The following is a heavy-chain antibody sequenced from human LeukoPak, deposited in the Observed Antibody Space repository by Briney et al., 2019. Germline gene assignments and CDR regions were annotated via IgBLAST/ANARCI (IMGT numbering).Heavy chain of an antibody. CDR2: ISSSSSYI. CDR3: ARGRVLRFLEWSNTGVAFDI. D-gene: IGHD3-3*01. Sequence: GGSLRLSCAASGFTFSSYSMNWVRQAPGKGLEWVSSISSSSSYIYYADSVKGRFTISRDNAKNSLYLQMNSLRAEDTAVYYCARGRVLRFLEWSNTGVAFDIWGQGTTVTVSS. J-gene: IGHJ3*02. CDR1: GFTFSSYS. V-gene: IGHV3-21*01.